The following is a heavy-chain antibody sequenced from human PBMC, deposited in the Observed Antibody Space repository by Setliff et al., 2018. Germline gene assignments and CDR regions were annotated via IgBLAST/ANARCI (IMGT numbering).Heavy chain of an antibody. V-gene: IGHV4-39*01. D-gene: IGHD3-22*01. CDR1: GGSISSSYYY. J-gene: IGHJ4*02. Sequence: SETLSLTCAVSGGSISSSYYYWGWIRQPPGKGLEWIGSIYYSGSTYYNPSLKSRVTISVDTSKNQFSLKLSSVTVADTAVYYCARQEDDSSGYYSTDWGQGTLVTVS. CDR3: ARQEDDSSGYYSTD. CDR2: IYYSGST.